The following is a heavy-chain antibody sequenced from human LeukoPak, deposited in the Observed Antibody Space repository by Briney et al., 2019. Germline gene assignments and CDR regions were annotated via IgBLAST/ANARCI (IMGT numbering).Heavy chain of an antibody. Sequence: PGGSLRLSCAASGFTFSSYAMSWVRQAPGKGLEWVSAISGSGGSTYYADSVKGRFTISRDNSKNTLYLQMNSLRAEDTAVYYCARRGLEWSLGWYFDLWGRGTLVTVSS. CDR1: GFTFSSYA. D-gene: IGHD3-3*01. V-gene: IGHV3-23*01. J-gene: IGHJ2*01. CDR3: ARRGLEWSLGWYFDL. CDR2: ISGSGGST.